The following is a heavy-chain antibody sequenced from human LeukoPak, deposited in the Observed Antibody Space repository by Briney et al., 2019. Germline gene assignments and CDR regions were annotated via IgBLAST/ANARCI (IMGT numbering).Heavy chain of an antibody. CDR1: GFTFSSYA. Sequence: PGGSLRLSCAASGFTFSSYAMSWVRQAPGKGLECVANIEGDGSAKNYVDSVKGRFTISRDNAENSLYLQMDSLRVEDTAIYYCARDPGWGAYDIWGQGAMVTVSS. D-gene: IGHD7-27*01. V-gene: IGHV3-7*01. CDR3: ARDPGWGAYDI. J-gene: IGHJ3*02. CDR2: IEGDGSAK.